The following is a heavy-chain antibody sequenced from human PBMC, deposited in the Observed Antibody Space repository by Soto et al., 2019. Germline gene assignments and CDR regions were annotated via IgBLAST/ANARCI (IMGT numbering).Heavy chain of an antibody. CDR2: IYSGGST. Sequence: PGGSLRLSCAASGFTVSSNYMSWVRQAPGKGLEWVSVIYSGGSTYYADSVKGRFTISRDNSKNTLYLQMNSLRAEDTALYYCARDFESWFGEFPRYYMDVWGKGTTVTVSS. CDR1: GFTVSSNY. CDR3: ARDFESWFGEFPRYYMDV. D-gene: IGHD3-10*01. V-gene: IGHV3-66*01. J-gene: IGHJ6*03.